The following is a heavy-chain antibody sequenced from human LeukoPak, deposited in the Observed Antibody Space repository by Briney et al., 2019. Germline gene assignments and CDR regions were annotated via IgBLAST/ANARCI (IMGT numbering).Heavy chain of an antibody. CDR2: IIPIFGTA. CDR1: GGTFSSYA. D-gene: IGHD1-14*01. J-gene: IGHJ4*02. CDR3: ARDTVITGTTRV. Sequence: ASVMVSCKASGGTFSSYAISWVRQAPGQGLEWMGRIIPIFGTANYAQKFQGRVTITTDESTSTAYMELSSLRSEDTAVYYCARDTVITGTTRVWGQGTLVTVSS. V-gene: IGHV1-69*05.